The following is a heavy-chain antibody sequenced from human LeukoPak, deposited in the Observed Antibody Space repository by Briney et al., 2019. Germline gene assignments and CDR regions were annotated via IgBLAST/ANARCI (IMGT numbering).Heavy chain of an antibody. Sequence: QPGGSLRLSCAASGFTFKRYAMHWVRQAPGKGLEWVSYIRSSSSTIYYADSVKGRFTISRDNSKNTLYLQMNSLRAADTAVYYCAKDTVNSGSSYWGQGTLVTVSS. CDR2: IRSSSSTI. V-gene: IGHV3-48*01. J-gene: IGHJ4*02. D-gene: IGHD6-19*01. CDR3: AKDTVNSGSSY. CDR1: GFTFKRYA.